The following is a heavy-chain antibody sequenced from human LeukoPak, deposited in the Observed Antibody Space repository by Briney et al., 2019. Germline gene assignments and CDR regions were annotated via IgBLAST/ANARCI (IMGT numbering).Heavy chain of an antibody. CDR2: INPNSGGT. D-gene: IGHD2-2*01. CDR1: GYTFTGYY. V-gene: IGHV1-2*02. CDR3: ARDIRIVVVPAAINSYFDY. Sequence: ASVKVSCKASGYTFTGYYMHWVRQAPGQGLEWMGWINPNSGGTNYAQKFQGRVTMTRDTFISTAYMELSRLRSDDTAVYYCARDIRIVVVPAAINSYFDYWGQGTLVTVSS. J-gene: IGHJ4*02.